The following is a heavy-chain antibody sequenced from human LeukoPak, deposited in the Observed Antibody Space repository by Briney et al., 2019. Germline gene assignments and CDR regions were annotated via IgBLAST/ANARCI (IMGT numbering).Heavy chain of an antibody. Sequence: GGSLRLSCAASGFTFSQYWMSWVRQAPGKGLEWVANIKHDGSEKQDGSEKNYVDSVKGRFTISRDNAKNSLYLQMNSLRAEDTALYYCAKDMIPRIGLYYYMDVWGKGTTVTVSS. J-gene: IGHJ6*03. CDR2: IKHDGSEKQDGSEK. CDR3: AKDMIPRIGLYYYMDV. D-gene: IGHD3-16*01. V-gene: IGHV3-7*03. CDR1: GFTFSQYW.